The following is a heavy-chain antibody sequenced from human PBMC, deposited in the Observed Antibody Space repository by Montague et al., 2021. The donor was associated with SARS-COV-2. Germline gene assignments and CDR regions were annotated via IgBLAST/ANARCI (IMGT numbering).Heavy chain of an antibody. Sequence: SETLSLTCTVSGGSISNYYWSWIRQPAGKGLEWIWRMYTSGSTNYNPSLKSRVTISVDTSKNQFSLKLSSVTAADTAVYYCARFPTSYYYDSKAAPATPDAFDIWGQGTMVTVSS. D-gene: IGHD3-22*01. J-gene: IGHJ3*02. CDR3: ARFPTSYYYDSKAAPATPDAFDI. CDR2: MYTSGST. CDR1: GGSISNYY. V-gene: IGHV4-4*07.